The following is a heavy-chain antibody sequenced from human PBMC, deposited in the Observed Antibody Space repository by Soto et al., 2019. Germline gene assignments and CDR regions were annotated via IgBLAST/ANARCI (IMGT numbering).Heavy chain of an antibody. J-gene: IGHJ6*03. CDR1: GYTFTSYG. CDR3: ARDRRGWYGYYYYMAV. D-gene: IGHD6-19*01. CDR2: ISAYNGNT. V-gene: IGHV1-18*01. Sequence: ASVKVSCKASGYTFTSYGISWVRQAPGQGLEWMGWISAYNGNTNYAQKLQGRVTMTTDTSTSTAYMELRSLRSDDTAVYYCARDRRGWYGYYYYMAVSGKGTTVTVSS.